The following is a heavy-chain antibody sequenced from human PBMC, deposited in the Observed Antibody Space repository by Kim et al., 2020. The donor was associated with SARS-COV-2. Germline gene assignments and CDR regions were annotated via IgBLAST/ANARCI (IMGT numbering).Heavy chain of an antibody. Sequence: SVKVSCKASGGTFSSYSISWVRQAPGQGLEWMGGIIPIFGTANYAQKFQGRVTITADESTSTAYMELSSLRSEDTAVYYCARVMGGSGYYNWFDPWGQGTLVTVSS. J-gene: IGHJ5*02. CDR2: IIPIFGTA. CDR1: GGTFSSYS. CDR3: ARVMGGSGYYNWFDP. V-gene: IGHV1-69*13. D-gene: IGHD3-22*01.